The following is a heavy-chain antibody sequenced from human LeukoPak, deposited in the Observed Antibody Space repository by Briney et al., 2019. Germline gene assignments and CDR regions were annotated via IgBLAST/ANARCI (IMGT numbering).Heavy chain of an antibody. CDR1: GGSISSSSYY. V-gene: IGHV4-39*01. Sequence: SETLSLTCTVSGGSISSSSYYWGWIRQPPGKGLEWIGSIYYSGSTYYNPSLKSRVTISVDTSKNQFSLKLGSVTAADTAVYYCARLTVTDYYFDYWGQGTLVTVSS. CDR3: ARLTVTDYYFDY. CDR2: IYYSGST. D-gene: IGHD4-17*01. J-gene: IGHJ4*02.